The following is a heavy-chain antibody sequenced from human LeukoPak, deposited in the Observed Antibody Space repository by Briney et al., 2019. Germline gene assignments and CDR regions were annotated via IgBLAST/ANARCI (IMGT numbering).Heavy chain of an antibody. CDR2: IYSGGST. Sequence: PGGSLRLSCAASGFTVSSNYMSWVRQAPGKGLEWVSVIYSGGSTYYADSVKGRFTISRDNSKNTLYLQMNSLRAEDTAVYYCARAGVPAAPNWFDPWGQGTLVTVSS. CDR1: GFTVSSNY. J-gene: IGHJ5*02. CDR3: ARAGVPAAPNWFDP. V-gene: IGHV3-66*01. D-gene: IGHD2-2*01.